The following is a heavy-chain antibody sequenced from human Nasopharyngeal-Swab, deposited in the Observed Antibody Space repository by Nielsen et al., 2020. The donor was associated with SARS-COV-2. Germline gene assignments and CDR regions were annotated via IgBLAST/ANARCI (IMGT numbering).Heavy chain of an antibody. CDR1: GGSFSGYY. V-gene: IGHV4-34*01. CDR2: ISHSGST. D-gene: IGHD3-22*01. CDR3: ARGLGQYYYDSSGYYFFDY. J-gene: IGHJ4*02. Sequence: SETLSLTCAVYGGSFSGYYWSWIRQPPGKGLEWIGEISHSGSTNYNPSLKSRVTISVDTSKNQFSLKLSSVTAADTAVYYCARGLGQYYYDSSGYYFFDYWGQGTLVTVSS.